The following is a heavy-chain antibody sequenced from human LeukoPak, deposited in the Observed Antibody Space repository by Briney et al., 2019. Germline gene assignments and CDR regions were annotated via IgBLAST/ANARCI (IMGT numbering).Heavy chain of an antibody. D-gene: IGHD2-2*01. V-gene: IGHV4-30-4*01. J-gene: IGHJ4*02. CDR1: GGSISSGDYY. CDR3: ARVRGYCSSTICYRYYFDY. CDR2: IYHSGST. Sequence: PSQTLSLTCTVSGGSISSGDYYWSWIRQPPGTGLEWIGTIYHSGSTYYDPSLKSRVTISVDTSKNQFSLKLTSVTAADTAVYYCARVRGYCSSTICYRYYFDYWGQGTLVTVSS.